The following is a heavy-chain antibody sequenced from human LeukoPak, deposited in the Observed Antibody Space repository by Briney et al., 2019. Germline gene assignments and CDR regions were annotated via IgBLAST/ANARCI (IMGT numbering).Heavy chain of an antibody. CDR2: ISSSGSTI. Sequence: GGSLRLSCAASGFTFSDCYMSWIRQAPGKGLEWVSYISSSGSTIYYADSVKGRFTISRGNAKNSLYLQMNSLRAEDTAVYYCAIHCSSTSCYLALYYYYGMDVWGQGTTVTVSS. J-gene: IGHJ6*02. V-gene: IGHV3-11*01. CDR3: AIHCSSTSCYLALYYYYGMDV. D-gene: IGHD2-2*01. CDR1: GFTFSDCY.